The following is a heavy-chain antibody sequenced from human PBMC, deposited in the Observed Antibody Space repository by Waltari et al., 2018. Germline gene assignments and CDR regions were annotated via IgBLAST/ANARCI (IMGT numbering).Heavy chain of an antibody. Sequence: EVQLLESGGGLVQPGGSLRLSCAASGFTFSIYTMNWVRQAPGKGLEWVSGISGSGGSTYDADSVKGRFTISGDNPKNTLYLQMNSLRAEDTAVYYCAKDGIHLWEGPKDYWGQGTLVTVSS. D-gene: IGHD5-18*01. CDR1: GFTFSIYT. CDR2: ISGSGGST. J-gene: IGHJ4*02. V-gene: IGHV3-23*01. CDR3: AKDGIHLWEGPKDY.